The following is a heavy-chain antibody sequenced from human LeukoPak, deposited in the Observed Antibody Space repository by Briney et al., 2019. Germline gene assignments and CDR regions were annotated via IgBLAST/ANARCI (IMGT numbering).Heavy chain of an antibody. CDR3: AGGLNSNDALDI. Sequence: SETLSLTCAVSGGSFSGYYRSWIRQPPGQGLEWIGEINHSGSTKYNPSLKSRVSTSVATSKNKSSLKLRCVAAADTPVEYCAGGLNSNDALDIWGQGTMVTASP. CDR2: INHSGST. V-gene: IGHV4-34*01. CDR1: GGSFSGYY. J-gene: IGHJ3*02. D-gene: IGHD2/OR15-2a*01.